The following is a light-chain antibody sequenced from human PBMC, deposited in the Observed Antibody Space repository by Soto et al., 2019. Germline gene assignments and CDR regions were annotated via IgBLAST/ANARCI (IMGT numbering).Light chain of an antibody. Sequence: QSALTQPDSVSGSPGQSITISCTGTSSDVGSYNIVSWYQQHPGKAPKLMIYEVSKRPSGVSNRFSGSKSGNTSSLTISGLQAEDEAYYYCCSYAGSSTLVFGGGTKLTVL. CDR2: EVS. J-gene: IGLJ3*02. CDR3: CSYAGSSTLV. V-gene: IGLV2-23*02. CDR1: SSDVGSYNI.